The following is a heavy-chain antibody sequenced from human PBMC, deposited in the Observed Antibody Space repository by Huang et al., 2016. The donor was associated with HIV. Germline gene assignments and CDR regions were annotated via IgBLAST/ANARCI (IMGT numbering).Heavy chain of an antibody. D-gene: IGHD3-10*02. Sequence: QVQLQESGPGLVKPAETLSLTCSVSGGSIRNYYWSWIRQPAGKGLEWIGRMYISGTTNYNPSLRSRVTMSLDTSKNQFSLRLTSVTAADTAVYYCAREGNDVGGGFDHWGQGTLVTVSS. CDR3: AREGNDVGGGFDH. CDR1: GGSIRNYY. J-gene: IGHJ4*02. CDR2: MYISGTT. V-gene: IGHV4-4*07.